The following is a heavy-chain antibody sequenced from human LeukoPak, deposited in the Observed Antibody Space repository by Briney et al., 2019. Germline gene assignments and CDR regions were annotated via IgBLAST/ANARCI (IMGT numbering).Heavy chain of an antibody. V-gene: IGHV4-34*01. J-gene: IGHJ4*02. Sequence: SETLSLTCAVYGGSFSGYYWSWIRQPPGKGLEWIGEINHSGSTNYNPSLKSRVTISVDTSKNQFSLKLSSVTAADTAVYYCASGRGYSSSWQFDYWGQGTLVTVSS. D-gene: IGHD6-13*01. CDR1: GGSFSGYY. CDR2: INHSGST. CDR3: ASGRGYSSSWQFDY.